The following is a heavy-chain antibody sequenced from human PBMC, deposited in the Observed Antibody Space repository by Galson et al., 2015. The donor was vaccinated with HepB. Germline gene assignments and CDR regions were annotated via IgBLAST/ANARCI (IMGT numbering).Heavy chain of an antibody. J-gene: IGHJ6*02. Sequence: SLRLSCAASGFTFDDYGMSWVRQAPGKGLEWVSGINWNGGSTGYADSVKGRFTISRDNAKNSLYLQMNSLRAEDTALYYCARGYSSSWQNYYYYGMDVWGQGTTVTVSS. V-gene: IGHV3-20*04. D-gene: IGHD6-13*01. CDR2: INWNGGST. CDR3: ARGYSSSWQNYYYYGMDV. CDR1: GFTFDDYG.